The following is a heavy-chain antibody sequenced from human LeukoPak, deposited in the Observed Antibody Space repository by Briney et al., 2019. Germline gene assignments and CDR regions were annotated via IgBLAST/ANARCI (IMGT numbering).Heavy chain of an antibody. CDR2: IYTSGST. J-gene: IGHJ4*02. CDR3: AREAELRCFDWSRLARRDYFDY. V-gene: IGHV4-4*07. Sequence: PSETLSLTCTVSGGSISSYYWSWIRPPPGKGLEWIGRIYTSGSTNYNPSPKRRVTMSVDTSKNQYSLKLSSVVAADTAVYYCAREAELRCFDWSRLARRDYFDYWGQRTLGTVSS. D-gene: IGHD3-9*01. CDR1: GGSISSYY.